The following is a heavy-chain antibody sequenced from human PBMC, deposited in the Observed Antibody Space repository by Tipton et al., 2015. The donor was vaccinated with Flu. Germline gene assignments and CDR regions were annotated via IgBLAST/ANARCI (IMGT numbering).Heavy chain of an antibody. CDR3: ARGYSNYGWYFDL. CDR2: IYYSGST. J-gene: IGHJ2*01. D-gene: IGHD4-11*01. CDR1: GGSISSGDYY. V-gene: IGHV4-30-4*01. Sequence: TLSLTCTVSGGSISSGDYYWSWIRQPPGKGLEWIGYIYYSGSTYYNPSLKSRVTISVDTSKNQFSLKLSSVTAADTAVYYCARGYSNYGWYFDLWGRGTLVTVSS.